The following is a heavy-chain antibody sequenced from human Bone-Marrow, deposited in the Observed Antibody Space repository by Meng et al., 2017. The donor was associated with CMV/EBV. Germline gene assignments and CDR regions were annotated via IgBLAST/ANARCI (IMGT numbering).Heavy chain of an antibody. CDR3: ARVSCSSTSCYGPLYYYYGMDV. V-gene: IGHV3-7*01. J-gene: IGHJ6*02. CDR1: GFTFSSYW. D-gene: IGHD2-2*01. CDR2: IKQDGSEK. Sequence: GGSLRLSCAASGFTFSSYWMNWVRQAPGKGLEWVANIKQDGSEKYYVDSVKGRFTISRDNAKNSLYLQMNSLRAEDTAVYYCARVSCSSTSCYGPLYYYYGMDVWGQGTTVTVSS.